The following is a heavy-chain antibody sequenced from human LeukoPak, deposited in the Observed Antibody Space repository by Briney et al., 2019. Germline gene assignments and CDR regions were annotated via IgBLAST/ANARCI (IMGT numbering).Heavy chain of an antibody. CDR2: ISGSGGST. V-gene: IGHV3-23*01. J-gene: IGHJ6*02. CDR1: GFTFSSYA. CDR3: AKDAANYDFWSGYPINYYYYYGMDV. D-gene: IGHD3-3*01. Sequence: GGSLRLSCAASGFTFSSYAMSWVRQAPGKGLEWVSAISGSGGSTYYADSVKGRFTISRDNSKNTLYLQMNSLRAEDTAVYYCAKDAANYDFWSGYPINYYYYYGMDVWGQGTTVTVSS.